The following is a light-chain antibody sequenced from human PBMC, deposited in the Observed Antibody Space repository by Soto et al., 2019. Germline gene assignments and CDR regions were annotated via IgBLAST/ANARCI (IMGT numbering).Light chain of an antibody. V-gene: IGKV3-20*01. CDR1: QSVSSSY. J-gene: IGKJ1*01. CDR3: QQYGSSPIT. Sequence: IVFAQSPGTLALSPGERATLSFRASQSVSSSYLAWYQQKPGQAPRLLIYGASSRATGIPDRFSGSGSGTDFTLTISRLEPEDFAVYYCQQYGSSPITFGQGTKVDIK. CDR2: GAS.